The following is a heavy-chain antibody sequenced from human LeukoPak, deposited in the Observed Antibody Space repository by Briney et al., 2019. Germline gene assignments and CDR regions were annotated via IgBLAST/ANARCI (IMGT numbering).Heavy chain of an antibody. CDR2: IIPIFGTA. CDR1: GGTFSSYA. CDR3: ASYSGYVNYYYYMDV. D-gene: IGHD5-12*01. V-gene: IGHV1-69*13. J-gene: IGHJ6*03. Sequence: ASVKVSCKASGGTFSSYAISWVRQAPGQGLEWMGGIIPIFGTANYAQKFQGRVTITADESTSTAYMELSSLRSEDTAVYYCASYSGYVNYYYYMDVWGKGTTVTISS.